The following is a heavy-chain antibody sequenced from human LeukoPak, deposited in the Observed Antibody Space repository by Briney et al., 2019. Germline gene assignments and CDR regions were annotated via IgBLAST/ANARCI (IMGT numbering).Heavy chain of an antibody. D-gene: IGHD2-2*01. J-gene: IGHJ5*02. V-gene: IGHV4-39*07. Sequence: SETLSLTCTVSGVSISSSSYYWGWIRQPPGKGLEWIGSIYYSGSTYYNPSLKSRVTISVDTSKNQFSLKLSSVTAADTAVYYCARGQVVPAAMGWFDPWGQGTLVTVSS. CDR2: IYYSGST. CDR1: GVSISSSSYY. CDR3: ARGQVVPAAMGWFDP.